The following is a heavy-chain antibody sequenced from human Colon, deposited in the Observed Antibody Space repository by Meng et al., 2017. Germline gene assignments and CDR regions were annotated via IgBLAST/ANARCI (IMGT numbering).Heavy chain of an antibody. CDR1: GFIFSSYW. D-gene: IGHD1-1*01. CDR3: ARDLQTAY. Sequence: VQLVESGGGLVQPGGSLRLSCVASGFIFSSYWMHWVRQAPGRGLEWVANIKRDGSEKNYVDSVKGRFTISRDNAKNSLYLQMNSLRDEDTAVYYCARDLQTAYWGQGTLVTVSS. V-gene: IGHV3-7*01. CDR2: IKRDGSEK. J-gene: IGHJ4*02.